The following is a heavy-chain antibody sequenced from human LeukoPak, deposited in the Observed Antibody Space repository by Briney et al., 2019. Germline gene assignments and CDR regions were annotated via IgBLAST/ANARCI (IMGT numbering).Heavy chain of an antibody. V-gene: IGHV1-69*13. D-gene: IGHD5-24*01. CDR3: ARGEMAAPYYFDY. CDR2: IIPIFGTA. CDR1: GYTFTSYG. Sequence: SVKVSCKASGYTFTSYGISWVRQAPGQGLEWMGGIIPIFGTANYAQKFQGRVTITADESTSTAYMELSSLRSEDTAVYYCARGEMAAPYYFDYWGQGTLVTVSS. J-gene: IGHJ4*02.